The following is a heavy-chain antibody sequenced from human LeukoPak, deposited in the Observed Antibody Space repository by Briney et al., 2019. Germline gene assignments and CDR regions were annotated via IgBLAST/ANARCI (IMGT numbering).Heavy chain of an antibody. Sequence: ASVKVSCKASGYTFTSYDINWVRQATGQGLEWMGWMNPNSGNTGYAQKFQGRVTMTRNTSISTAYMELSSLRSEDTAVYYCARSVVMVGGTRWFDPWGQGTLVTVSS. V-gene: IGHV1-8*01. CDR3: ARSVVMVGGTRWFDP. CDR2: MNPNSGNT. D-gene: IGHD2-15*01. J-gene: IGHJ5*02. CDR1: GYTFTSYD.